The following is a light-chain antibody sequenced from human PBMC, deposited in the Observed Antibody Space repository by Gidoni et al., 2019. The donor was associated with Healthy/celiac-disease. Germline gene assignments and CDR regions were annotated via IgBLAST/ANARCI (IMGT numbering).Light chain of an antibody. CDR2: GAS. Sequence: EIVLTQSPGTLFLSPGERATLSCRASQSVSSSYLAWYQQKPGQAPRLLIYGASSRATGIPDRFSGSGSGTDFTLTISRLEPEDFAVYYCQQYGSSSLTFXGXTKVEIK. CDR1: QSVSSSY. CDR3: QQYGSSSLT. V-gene: IGKV3-20*01. J-gene: IGKJ4*01.